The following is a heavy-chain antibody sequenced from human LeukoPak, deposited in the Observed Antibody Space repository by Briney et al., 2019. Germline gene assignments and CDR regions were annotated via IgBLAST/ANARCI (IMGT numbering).Heavy chain of an antibody. Sequence: GGSLRLSCAASGXTVSSNYMSWVRQAPGKGLEWVSVMYSGGSTYYADSVKGRFTISRDNSKNTLYLQMNSLRAEDTAVYYCARGYVSPDAFDVWGQGTMVTVSS. J-gene: IGHJ3*01. D-gene: IGHD3-16*01. CDR3: ARGYVSPDAFDV. CDR1: GXTVSSNY. CDR2: MYSGGST. V-gene: IGHV3-53*01.